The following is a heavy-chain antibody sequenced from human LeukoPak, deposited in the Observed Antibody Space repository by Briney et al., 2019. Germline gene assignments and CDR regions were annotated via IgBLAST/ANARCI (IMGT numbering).Heavy chain of an antibody. D-gene: IGHD3-3*01. CDR1: GFTFSSYA. CDR3: AREWPYYDFWSDESRSAFDI. J-gene: IGHJ3*02. V-gene: IGHV3-33*08. Sequence: PGGSLRLSCAASGFTFSSYAMSWVRQAPGKGLEWVAVIWYDGSNKYYADSVKGRFTISRDNSKNTLYLQMNSLRAEDTAVYYCAREWPYYDFWSDESRSAFDIWGQGTMVTVSS. CDR2: IWYDGSNK.